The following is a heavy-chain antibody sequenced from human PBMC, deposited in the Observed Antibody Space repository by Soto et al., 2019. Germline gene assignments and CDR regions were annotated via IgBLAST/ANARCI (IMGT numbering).Heavy chain of an antibody. CDR3: ARQPTTGDTDLWFDP. J-gene: IGHJ5*02. V-gene: IGHV4-39*01. CDR2: IFYSGST. Sequence: SETLSLTCNVSGGSISTSRSYWALIRQPPGKGLEWHANIFYSGSTYYNPSLASRVTVSVDTSKNEFSLKLRSVTAADTAVYYCARQPTTGDTDLWFDPWGQGTLVTVSS. CDR1: GGSISTSRSY. D-gene: IGHD2-21*01.